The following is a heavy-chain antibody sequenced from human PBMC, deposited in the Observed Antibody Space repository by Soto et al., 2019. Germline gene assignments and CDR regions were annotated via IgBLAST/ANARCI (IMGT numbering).Heavy chain of an antibody. V-gene: IGHV4-38-2*01. Sequence: SETLSLTCAVSGDSISSGYHCAWIRQPPGKRLEWVASIYHSGTNYNHQSLTSRVTISVDTSKNQFSLKLSSVTVADSAVYYCARRDSVGYYPYLGQGTLVTVSS. CDR1: GDSISSGYH. CDR3: ARRDSVGYYPY. D-gene: IGHD3-22*01. J-gene: IGHJ4*02. CDR2: IYHSGTN.